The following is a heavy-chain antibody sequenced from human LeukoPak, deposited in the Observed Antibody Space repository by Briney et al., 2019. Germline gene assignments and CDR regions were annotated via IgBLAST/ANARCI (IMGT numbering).Heavy chain of an antibody. J-gene: IGHJ4*02. Sequence: PGGSLRLSCAASGFTFSSYEMNWVRQAPGKGLEWASSITSSSSFIYYADSLKGRFTISRDNAKNSLYLQMNSLRAEDTAVYYCAKDTQYSSSWFTFDYWGQGTLVTVSS. CDR1: GFTFSSYE. D-gene: IGHD6-13*01. V-gene: IGHV3-21*01. CDR3: AKDTQYSSSWFTFDY. CDR2: ITSSSSFI.